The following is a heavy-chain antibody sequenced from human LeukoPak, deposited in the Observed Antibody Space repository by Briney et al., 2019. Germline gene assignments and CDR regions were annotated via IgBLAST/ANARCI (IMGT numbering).Heavy chain of an antibody. V-gene: IGHV4-39*07. D-gene: IGHD3-10*01. Sequence: PSETLSLTCTVSGGSTGSSSYYWGWIRQPPGKGLEWIGSIYYSGSTYYNPSLKSRVTISVDTSKNQFSLKLSSVTAADTAVYYCARLMVRGVISSPVDYWGQGTLVTVSS. CDR2: IYYSGST. CDR1: GGSTGSSSYY. CDR3: ARLMVRGVISSPVDY. J-gene: IGHJ4*02.